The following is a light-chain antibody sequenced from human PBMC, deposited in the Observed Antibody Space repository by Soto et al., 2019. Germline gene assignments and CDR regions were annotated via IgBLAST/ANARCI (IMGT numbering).Light chain of an antibody. V-gene: IGKV1-39*01. CDR1: QSISNH. CDR2: AAS. CDR3: LQVYSFTRT. J-gene: IGKJ1*01. Sequence: DIQRTQSPSSLSASVEDRALITCRASQSISNHLNWYQKKPGKDPQYLIQAASILQSGVPSRFSGSGSGTEFILSINKLQTEDFASYFCLQVYSFTRTFGLGTKVEIK.